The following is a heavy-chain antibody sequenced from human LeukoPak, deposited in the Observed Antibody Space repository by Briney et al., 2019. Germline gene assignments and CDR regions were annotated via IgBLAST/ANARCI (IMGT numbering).Heavy chain of an antibody. D-gene: IGHD3-3*01. Sequence: PGGSLRLSYAASGFTFSSFAMSWVRQAPGKGLEWVASVSGGGRSKYYIDAVKGRFTVSRDNSKNTVYLQMSSLRTVDTAIYYCARVRFGTEWYSSDAFAFWGQGTMVTVAS. V-gene: IGHV3-23*01. CDR3: ARVRFGTEWYSSDAFAF. J-gene: IGHJ3*01. CDR1: GFTFSSFA. CDR2: VSGGGRSK.